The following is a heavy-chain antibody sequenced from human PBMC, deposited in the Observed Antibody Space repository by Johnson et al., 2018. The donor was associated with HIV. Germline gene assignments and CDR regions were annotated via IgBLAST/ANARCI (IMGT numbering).Heavy chain of an antibody. Sequence: VQLVESGGALVQPGRSLRLSCVASGFTFDDYGMSWVRQAPGKGLEWVCGINWNGGSTHFPDSLKGRFTISRDNAKNSLFLQMNSLRAEDTALYYCARVSKYYDSIRGAFDIWGQGEMVTVSS. CDR2: INWNGGST. J-gene: IGHJ3*02. CDR3: ARVSKYYDSIRGAFDI. D-gene: IGHD3-22*01. CDR1: GFTFDDYG. V-gene: IGHV3-20*04.